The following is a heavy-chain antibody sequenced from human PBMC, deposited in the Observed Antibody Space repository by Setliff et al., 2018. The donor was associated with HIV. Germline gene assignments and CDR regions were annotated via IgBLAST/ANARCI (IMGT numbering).Heavy chain of an antibody. D-gene: IGHD3-3*01. V-gene: IGHV3-20*04. CDR2: IHWNAGRT. CDR3: ARTGVAVTDRYFDL. Sequence: GESLKISCAASGFTFDDYGMTWVRQPPGKGLEWVSDIHWNAGRTGYADSVKGRFTISRDNTKNSLYLQMNSLRVEDTALYYCARTGVAVTDRYFDLWGRGTLVTVSS. CDR1: GFTFDDYG. J-gene: IGHJ2*01.